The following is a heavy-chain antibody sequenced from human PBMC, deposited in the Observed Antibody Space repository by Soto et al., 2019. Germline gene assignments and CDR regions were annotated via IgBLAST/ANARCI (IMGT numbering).Heavy chain of an antibody. CDR2: ISSSSSYI. CDR3: ARDGQDIVVVPAAIYNYYYGMDV. CDR1: GCTFSSYS. Sequence: GSLRLSGAGSGCTFSSYSRKWVRQAKGKGLEWVSSISSSSSYIYYADPVKGRFTISRDNAKNSLYLQMNSLRAEDTAVYYCARDGQDIVVVPAAIYNYYYGMDVWGQGTLVTVSS. V-gene: IGHV3-21*01. J-gene: IGHJ6*02. D-gene: IGHD2-2*02.